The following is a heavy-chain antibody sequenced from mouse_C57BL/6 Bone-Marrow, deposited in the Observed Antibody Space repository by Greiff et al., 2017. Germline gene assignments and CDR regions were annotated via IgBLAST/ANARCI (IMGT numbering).Heavy chain of an antibody. J-gene: IGHJ4*01. V-gene: IGHV5-6*01. Sequence: EVHLVESGGDLVKPGGSLKLSCAASGFTFSSYGMSWVRQTPDKRLEWVATISSGGSYTYYPDSVKGRFTISRDNAKNTLYLQMSSLKSEDTAMYYCARDGDTPYAMDYWGQGTSVTVSA. D-gene: IGHD2-13*01. CDR3: ARDGDTPYAMDY. CDR2: ISSGGSYT. CDR1: GFTFSSYG.